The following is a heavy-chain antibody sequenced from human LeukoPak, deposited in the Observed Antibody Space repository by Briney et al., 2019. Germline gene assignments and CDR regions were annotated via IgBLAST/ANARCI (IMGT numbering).Heavy chain of an antibody. V-gene: IGHV1-2*02. CDR1: GYTFNGYY. CDR3: ARRCRITMVRGFFDY. CDR2: INPNSGGT. D-gene: IGHD3-10*01. J-gene: IGHJ4*02. Sequence: SVKVSFRASGYTFNGYYMHWVRQAPGQGLEWMGWINPNSGGTNYAQKFQGRVTMTRDTSISTAYMELSRLRSDDTAVYYCARRCRITMVRGFFDYWGQGTLVTVSS.